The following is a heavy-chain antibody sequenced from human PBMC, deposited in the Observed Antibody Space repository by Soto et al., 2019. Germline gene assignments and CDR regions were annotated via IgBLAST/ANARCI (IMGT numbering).Heavy chain of an antibody. CDR1: GGSISSYY. J-gene: IGHJ6*02. Sequence: SETLSVTCTVSGGSISSYYWSWSRQPPWKGLEWIGYIYYNGSTCYNPSLKSRVTISVDTSKNQFSLELTSVTATDTAVYFCARHPGYCSGGSCNGQYTLDVWGQGTTVTVSS. V-gene: IGHV4-59*08. CDR3: ARHPGYCSGGSCNGQYTLDV. D-gene: IGHD2-15*01. CDR2: IYYNGST.